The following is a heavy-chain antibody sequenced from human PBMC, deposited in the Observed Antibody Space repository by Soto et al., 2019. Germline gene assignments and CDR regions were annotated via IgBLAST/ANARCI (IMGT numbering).Heavy chain of an antibody. D-gene: IGHD2-8*02. CDR1: GFTFSSYW. Sequence: PGGSLRLSCAASGFTFSSYWMSWLRQAPGEGLEWVANIKQDGSERYYADSVKGRFAISRDNAKNPLYLQMNSLRAEDTAVYYCAKFWSPRLRFYYYGMDVWGQGTTVTVSS. V-gene: IGHV3-7*03. CDR2: IKQDGSER. J-gene: IGHJ6*02. CDR3: AKFWSPRLRFYYYGMDV.